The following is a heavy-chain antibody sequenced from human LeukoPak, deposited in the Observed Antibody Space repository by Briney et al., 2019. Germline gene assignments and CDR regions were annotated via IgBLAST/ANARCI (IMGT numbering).Heavy chain of an antibody. V-gene: IGHV3-23*01. CDR3: AKGDYYGSGSFFKNGMDV. CDR2: VTASADNT. D-gene: IGHD3-10*01. CDR1: GFTFSSYA. Sequence: GGSLRLSCAASGFTFSSYAMSGVHQAPGKGLEWVSAVTASADNTYYADSVKGRFTISRDNSKNTLYLQVTSLRAEDTAVYYCAKGDYYGSGSFFKNGMDVWGQGTTVTVSS. J-gene: IGHJ6*02.